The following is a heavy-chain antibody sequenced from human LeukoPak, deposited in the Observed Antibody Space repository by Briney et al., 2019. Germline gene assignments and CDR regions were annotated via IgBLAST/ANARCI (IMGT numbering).Heavy chain of an antibody. Sequence: GGSLRLSCAASGFTFSSYAMSWVRQAPGKGLEWVSGISGSGDNTYYADSVKGRFTISRDNSKNTLYVQVNSLGTEDTAAYYCAKGSYYDSSGSFYFDYWGQGTQVTVSS. V-gene: IGHV3-23*01. CDR2: ISGSGDNT. J-gene: IGHJ4*02. CDR3: AKGSYYDSSGSFYFDY. D-gene: IGHD3-22*01. CDR1: GFTFSSYA.